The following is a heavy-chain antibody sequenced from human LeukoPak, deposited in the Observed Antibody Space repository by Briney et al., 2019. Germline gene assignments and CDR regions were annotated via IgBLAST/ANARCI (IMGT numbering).Heavy chain of an antibody. CDR3: ARARYDILTGYTFDY. Sequence: PGGSLRLSCATSGFTFSSYAMHWVRQAPGKGLEYVSAISSNGGSTYYANSVKGRFTISRDNSKNTLYLQVGSLRAEDMAVYYCARARYDILTGYTFDYWGQGTLVTVSS. V-gene: IGHV3-64*01. CDR1: GFTFSSYA. CDR2: ISSNGGST. J-gene: IGHJ4*02. D-gene: IGHD3-9*01.